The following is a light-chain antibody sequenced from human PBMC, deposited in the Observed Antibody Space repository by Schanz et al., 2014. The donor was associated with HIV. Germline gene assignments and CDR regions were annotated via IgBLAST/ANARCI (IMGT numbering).Light chain of an antibody. V-gene: IGKV3-20*01. CDR1: QNVRSSS. CDR3: HHYGDSRGT. Sequence: EIVLTQSPGTLSLSPGERASLSCRASQNVRSSSLAWYQQKPGQAPRLLFYGASNRATGIPDRFSGSGSGTDFTLTISRLEPDDFVVYYCHHYGDSRGTFGGGTEVDI. CDR2: GAS. J-gene: IGKJ4*02.